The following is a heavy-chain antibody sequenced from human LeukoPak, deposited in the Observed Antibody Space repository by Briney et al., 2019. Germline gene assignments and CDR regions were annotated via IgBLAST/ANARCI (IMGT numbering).Heavy chain of an antibody. D-gene: IGHD3-10*01. Sequence: SETLSLTCTVCGGSISSYYLSWIRQPAGKGLEWIGRIYTSGSTNYNPSLKSRVTMSVDTSKNQFSLKLSSVTAADTAVYYCARDITRTNWFDPWGQGTLVTVSS. J-gene: IGHJ5*02. CDR3: ARDITRTNWFDP. V-gene: IGHV4-4*07. CDR1: GGSISSYY. CDR2: IYTSGST.